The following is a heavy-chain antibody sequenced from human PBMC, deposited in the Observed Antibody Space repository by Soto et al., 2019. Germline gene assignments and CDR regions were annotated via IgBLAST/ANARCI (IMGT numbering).Heavy chain of an antibody. Sequence: GSLMLSFAASGFTFSSYAMSLVRQAPGKGLEWVSAISGSGGSTYYADSVKGRFTISRDNSKNTLYLQMKSLRAEDTAVYYCAKFSGYSYGSSAYFDYWGQGTLVTVSS. D-gene: IGHD5-18*01. J-gene: IGHJ4*02. CDR2: ISGSGGST. CDR1: GFTFSSYA. V-gene: IGHV3-23*01. CDR3: AKFSGYSYGSSAYFDY.